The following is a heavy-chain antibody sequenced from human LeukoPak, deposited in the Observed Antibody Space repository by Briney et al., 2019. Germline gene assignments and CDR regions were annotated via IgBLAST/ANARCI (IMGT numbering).Heavy chain of an antibody. Sequence: SQTLSLTCTVSGGSISSGDYYWSWIRQPPGKGLEWIGYTYSSGSTYYNPSLKNRVSISVDTSKNQFSLNLSSVTAADTAVYYCARPYYYDSRIDPWGQGTLVTVSS. CDR2: TYSSGST. CDR3: ARPYYYDSRIDP. J-gene: IGHJ5*02. V-gene: IGHV4-30-4*01. D-gene: IGHD3-22*01. CDR1: GGSISSGDYY.